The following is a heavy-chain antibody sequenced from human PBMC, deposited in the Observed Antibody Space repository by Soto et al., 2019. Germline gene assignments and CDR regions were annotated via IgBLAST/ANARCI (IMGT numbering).Heavy chain of an antibody. V-gene: IGHV4-30-4*08. D-gene: IGHD6-6*01. CDR3: ARDRSNSPDFFDF. J-gene: IGHJ4*02. Sequence: PSETLSLTCTVSGDSIGSGDYSWTWIRQPPGKGLEWIGYIYYTGSTNYNPSLKSRVTMSVDTSKNQFSLRLSSVTAADTAVYFCARDRSNSPDFFDFWGQGTLVTVSS. CDR1: GDSIGSGDYS. CDR2: IYYTGST.